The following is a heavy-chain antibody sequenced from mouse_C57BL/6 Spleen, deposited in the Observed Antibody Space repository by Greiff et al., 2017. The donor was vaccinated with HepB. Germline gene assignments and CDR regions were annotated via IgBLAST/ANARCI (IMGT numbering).Heavy chain of an antibody. D-gene: IGHD1-1*01. Sequence: QVQLLQPGTELVKPGASVKLSCKASGYTFTSYWMHWVKQRPGQGLEWIGNINPSNGGTNYNEKFKSKATLTVDKSSSTAYMQLSSLTSEDSAVYYCARDGSSSAWFAYWGQGTLVTVSA. CDR1: GYTFTSYW. V-gene: IGHV1-53*01. CDR3: ARDGSSSAWFAY. J-gene: IGHJ3*01. CDR2: INPSNGGT.